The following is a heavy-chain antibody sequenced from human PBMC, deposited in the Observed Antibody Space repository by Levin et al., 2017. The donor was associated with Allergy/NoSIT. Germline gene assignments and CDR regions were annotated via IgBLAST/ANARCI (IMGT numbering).Heavy chain of an antibody. J-gene: IGHJ4*02. CDR3: ARSLEWLAIDLDY. CDR2: IYYSGST. V-gene: IGHV4-59*01. CDR1: GGSISSYY. Sequence: SETLSLTCTVSGGSISSYYWSWIRQPPGKGLEWIGYIYYSGSTNYNPSLKSRVTISVDTSKNQFSLKLSSVTAADTAVYYCARSLEWLAIDLDYWGQGTLVTVSS. D-gene: IGHD3-3*01.